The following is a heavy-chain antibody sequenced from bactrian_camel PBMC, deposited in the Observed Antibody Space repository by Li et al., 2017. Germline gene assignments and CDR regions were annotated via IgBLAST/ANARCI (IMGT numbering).Heavy chain of an antibody. CDR2: IYTLLGNT. V-gene: IGHV3S1*01. CDR3: ASEWGCDLYIGQGTDRGY. J-gene: IGHJ4*01. D-gene: IGHD1*01. CDR1: GYTYSSYL. Sequence: HVQLVESGGGSVQAGGSLRLSCAASGYTYSSYLMGWFRQVPGKEREGVAAIYTLLGNTYYSDSVKGRFTISQDTAKNTLYLQMDSLKPDDSAMYYCASEWGCDLYIGQGTDRGYWGQGTQVTVS.